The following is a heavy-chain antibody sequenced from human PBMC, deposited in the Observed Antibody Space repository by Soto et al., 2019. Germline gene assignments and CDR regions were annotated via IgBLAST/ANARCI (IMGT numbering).Heavy chain of an antibody. V-gene: IGHV5-51*01. J-gene: IGHJ3*02. D-gene: IGHD3-10*01. CDR1: GYTFTNYW. CDR3: DKLHWSTTMVLGGSDAFHI. Sequence: GESLKISCQASGYTFTNYWIGWVRQMPGRNLEGVVLIFPRDSDSRYSPSFEGQVFLSTDNSIATAYLQWSNLVALVTALYYCDKLHWSTTMVLGGSDAFHICCQGTMVTAS. CDR2: IFPRDSDS.